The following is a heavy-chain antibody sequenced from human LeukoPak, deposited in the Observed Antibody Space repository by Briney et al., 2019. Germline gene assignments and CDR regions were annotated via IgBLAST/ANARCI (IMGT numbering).Heavy chain of an antibody. CDR3: ARDAGYCSSTSCYLDY. D-gene: IGHD2-2*01. J-gene: IGHJ4*02. CDR2: ISSSSSYI. CDR1: GFTFSSYS. Sequence: PGGSLRLSCAASGFTFSSYSMNWVRQAPGKGLEWVSSISSSSSYIYYADSVKGRFTISRDNAKNSLYLQMNSLRAEDTAVYYCARDAGYCSSTSCYLDYWGQGTLVTVSS. V-gene: IGHV3-21*01.